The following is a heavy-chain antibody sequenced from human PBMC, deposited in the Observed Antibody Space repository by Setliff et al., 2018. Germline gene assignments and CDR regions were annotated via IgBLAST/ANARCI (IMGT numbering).Heavy chain of an antibody. D-gene: IGHD6-19*01. CDR1: GFTFSSYG. V-gene: IGHV3-33*06. Sequence: GESLMISCAASGFTFSSYGMHWVRQAPGKGLEWVAVIWYDGSNKYYADSVKGRFTISRDNSKNTLYLQMNSLRAEDTAVYYCAKAGSGWYGLGDYWGQGTLVTSPQ. J-gene: IGHJ4*02. CDR3: AKAGSGWYGLGDY. CDR2: IWYDGSNK.